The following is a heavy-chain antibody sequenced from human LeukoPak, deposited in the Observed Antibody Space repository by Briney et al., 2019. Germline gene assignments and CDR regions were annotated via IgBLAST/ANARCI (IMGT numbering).Heavy chain of an antibody. Sequence: SVKVSCKASGGTFSNYAINWVRQAPGQGLEWMGGIIPIFGTAHYSQKFQSRVTITAVDSMTTAYMELSSLRSEDTAVYYCARGWLAETTVVTPYNYWGQGTLVTVSS. CDR2: IIPIFGTA. CDR3: ARGWLAETTVVTPYNY. CDR1: GGTFSNYA. D-gene: IGHD4-23*01. J-gene: IGHJ4*02. V-gene: IGHV1-69*13.